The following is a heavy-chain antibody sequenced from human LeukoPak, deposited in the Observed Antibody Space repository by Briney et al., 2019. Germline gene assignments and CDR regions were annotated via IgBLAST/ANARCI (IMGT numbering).Heavy chain of an antibody. J-gene: IGHJ4*02. D-gene: IGHD1-20*01. V-gene: IGHV3-30*02. Sequence: GGSLRLSCAASGFTFTSYGMHWVRQAPGKGLEWVAFIRYDGSNKYYADSVRGRFTISRDDSKNTLYLQMNSLRAEDTAVYYCARLTGVRYYFDYWGQGTLVTVSS. CDR3: ARLTGVRYYFDY. CDR1: GFTFTSYG. CDR2: IRYDGSNK.